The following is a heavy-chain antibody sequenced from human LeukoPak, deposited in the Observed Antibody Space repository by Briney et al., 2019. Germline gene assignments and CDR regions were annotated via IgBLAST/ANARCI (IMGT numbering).Heavy chain of an antibody. CDR2: ISSSSSTI. D-gene: IGHD1-26*01. J-gene: IGHJ4*02. CDR1: GFTFSSYS. V-gene: IGHV3-48*01. Sequence: PGGSLRLSCAASGFTFSSYSMNWVRQAPGKGLEWVSYISSSSSTIYYADSVKGRFTISRDNAKNSLYLQMNSLRAEDTAVYYCAREGDSDYVDYWSQGTLVTVSS. CDR3: AREGDSDYVDY.